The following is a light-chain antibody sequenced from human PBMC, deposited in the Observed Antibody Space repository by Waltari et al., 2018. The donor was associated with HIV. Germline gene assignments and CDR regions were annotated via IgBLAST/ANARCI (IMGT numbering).Light chain of an antibody. Sequence: QSVLTQPPSASGTPGQTVTISCSGGTSNLDYNYVYWYQHLPGMTPRLLIHRNHQRPSGVPDRFSGSKSGTSASLAISGLRAEDEADYYCAAWDDSLSDVIFGGGTKLTVL. CDR3: AAWDDSLSDVI. CDR2: RNH. J-gene: IGLJ2*01. CDR1: TSNLDYNY. V-gene: IGLV1-47*01.